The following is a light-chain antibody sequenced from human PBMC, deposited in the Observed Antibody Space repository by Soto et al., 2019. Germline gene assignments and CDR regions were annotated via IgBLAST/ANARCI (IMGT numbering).Light chain of an antibody. Sequence: AIQMTQSPSSLSASVGDRVTITCRASQGNRHDLGWYQQKPGKAPNLLIYAASNLESGVPSRFSGSGSGTDFTLTISSLQPEDFATYYCLQDYNYPRTFGQGTKVEIK. V-gene: IGKV1-6*01. J-gene: IGKJ1*01. CDR2: AAS. CDR3: LQDYNYPRT. CDR1: QGNRHD.